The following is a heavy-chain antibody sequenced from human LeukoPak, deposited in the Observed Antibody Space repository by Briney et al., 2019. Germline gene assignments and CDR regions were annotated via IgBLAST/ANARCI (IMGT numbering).Heavy chain of an antibody. CDR3: AREGGRAVPGRFDQ. D-gene: IGHD6-13*01. CDR1: GINFRSSG. J-gene: IGHJ4*02. V-gene: IGHV3-30*02. Sequence: GSLRLSCAASGINFRSSGMHWVRQAPGKGLEWVTFIQNDGSDKYYAASVKGRLTISRDNSKNTVYLHMASLRADDTALYYCAREGGRAVPGRFDQWGQGTLVTVSS. CDR2: IQNDGSDK.